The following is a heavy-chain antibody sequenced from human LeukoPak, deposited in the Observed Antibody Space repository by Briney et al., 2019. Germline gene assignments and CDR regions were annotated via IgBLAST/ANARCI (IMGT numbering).Heavy chain of an antibody. CDR1: GASISSHY. Sequence: PSETLSLTCTVSGASISSHYWSWIRQPPGKGLAWIGYIYYSGSTNYNPSLKSRVTISVDTSKTHFSLKLSSVTAADTAVYYCARYIVVVPDHYYMDVWGKGTTVTVSS. D-gene: IGHD2-2*01. CDR2: IYYSGST. J-gene: IGHJ6*03. V-gene: IGHV4-59*11. CDR3: ARYIVVVPDHYYMDV.